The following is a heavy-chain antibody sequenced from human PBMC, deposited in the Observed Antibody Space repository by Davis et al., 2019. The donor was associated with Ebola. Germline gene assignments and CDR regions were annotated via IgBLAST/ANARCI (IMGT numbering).Heavy chain of an antibody. Sequence: ASVKVSCKASGYTFTSYGISWVRQAPGQGLEWMGWMNPNSGNTGYAQKFQGRVTITRNTSISTAYMELSSLRSEDTAVYYCARGQQPEGYWGQGTLVTVSS. CDR3: ARGQQPEGY. CDR1: GYTFTSYG. J-gene: IGHJ4*02. D-gene: IGHD6-13*01. CDR2: MNPNSGNT. V-gene: IGHV1-8*03.